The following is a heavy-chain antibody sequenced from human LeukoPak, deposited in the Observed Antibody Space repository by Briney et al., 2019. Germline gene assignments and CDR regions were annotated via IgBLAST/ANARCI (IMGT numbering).Heavy chain of an antibody. CDR3: TTYYVGEGGRGH. V-gene: IGHV4-61*08. CDR1: GDSVSSAGYH. Sequence: SETLSLTCSVSGDSVSSAGYHWSWIRQAPGKGLEWIGHSGSPSYNPSLKSRVMISIDTSKNQFSLKVSTVAAADTAVYYCTTYYVGEGGRGHWGPGTLVTVSS. J-gene: IGHJ4*02. CDR2: SGSP. D-gene: IGHD2-21*01.